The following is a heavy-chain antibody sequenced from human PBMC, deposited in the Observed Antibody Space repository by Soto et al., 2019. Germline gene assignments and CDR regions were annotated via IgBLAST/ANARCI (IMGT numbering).Heavy chain of an antibody. CDR2: ISSSSSTI. J-gene: IGHJ3*02. V-gene: IGHV3-48*02. CDR3: ARTAGQYSGSYHDAFDI. CDR1: GFTFSSYS. Sequence: GGSLRLSCAASGFTFSSYSMNWVRQAPGKGLEWVSYISSSSSTIYYVDSVKGRFTISRDNAKNSLYLQMNSLRDEDTAVYYCARTAGQYSGSYHDAFDIWGQGTMVTVSS. D-gene: IGHD1-26*01.